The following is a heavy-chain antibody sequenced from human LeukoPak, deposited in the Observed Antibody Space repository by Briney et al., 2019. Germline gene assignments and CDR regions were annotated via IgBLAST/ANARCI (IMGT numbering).Heavy chain of an antibody. CDR2: ISVYNGNT. CDR3: ARHQWLYDL. Sequence: ASVKVSCKASGYTFTSYGISWVRQAPGQGLEWMGWISVYNGNTNYAQKLQGRVTMTTDTSTNTAYKELRSLGSDDTAVYYCARHQWLYDLWGQGTLVTVSS. V-gene: IGHV1-18*01. D-gene: IGHD6-19*01. CDR1: GYTFTSYG. J-gene: IGHJ4*02.